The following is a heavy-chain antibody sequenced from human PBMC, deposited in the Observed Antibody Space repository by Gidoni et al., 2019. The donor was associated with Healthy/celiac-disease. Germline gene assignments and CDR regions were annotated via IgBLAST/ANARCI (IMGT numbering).Heavy chain of an antibody. Sequence: QVQLVQSGAEVKKPGSSVKVSCKASGGTFRSYAISWVRQAPGQGLEWMGGIIPIFGKANYAQKFQGRVTITADKSTSTAYMELSSLRSEDTAVYYCASGGRDGYNFRIDYWGQGTLVTVSS. CDR3: ASGGRDGYNFRIDY. V-gene: IGHV1-69*06. CDR1: GGTFRSYA. J-gene: IGHJ4*02. CDR2: IIPIFGKA. D-gene: IGHD5-12*01.